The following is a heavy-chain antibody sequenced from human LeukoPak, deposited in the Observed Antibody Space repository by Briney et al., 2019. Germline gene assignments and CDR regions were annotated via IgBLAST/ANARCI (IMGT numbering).Heavy chain of an antibody. CDR1: GYTFSGYY. J-gene: IGHJ3*02. Sequence: GASVKVSCKASGYTFSGYYMHWVRQAPGQGLEWMGWINPNSGGTNYAQKLQGRVTMTTDTSTSTAYMELRSLRSDDTAVYYCARGMQLLDAFDIWGQGTMVTVSS. CDR2: INPNSGGT. CDR3: ARGMQLLDAFDI. D-gene: IGHD6-6*01. V-gene: IGHV1-2*02.